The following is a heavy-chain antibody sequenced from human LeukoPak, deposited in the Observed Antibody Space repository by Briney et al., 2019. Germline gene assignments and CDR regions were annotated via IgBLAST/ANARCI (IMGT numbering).Heavy chain of an antibody. V-gene: IGHV4-34*01. CDR2: INHSGST. Sequence: SETLSLTCAVYGGSFSGYYWSWIRQPPGKGLEWIGEINHSGSTNYNLSLKSRVTISVDTSKNQFSLKLSSVTAADTAVHYCARQPGGTAAFDIWGQGTMVTVSS. CDR3: ARQPGGTAAFDI. J-gene: IGHJ3*02. D-gene: IGHD1-14*01. CDR1: GGSFSGYY.